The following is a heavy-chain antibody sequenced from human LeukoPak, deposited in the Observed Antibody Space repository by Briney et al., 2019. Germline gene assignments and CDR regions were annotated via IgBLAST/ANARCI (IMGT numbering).Heavy chain of an antibody. CDR2: IYYSGST. V-gene: IGHV4-61*08. CDR1: GGSISSGDYY. D-gene: IGHD5-18*01. CDR3: ARDPEGYSYGSYFDY. J-gene: IGHJ4*02. Sequence: SETLSLTCTVSGGSISSGDYYWSWIRQPPGKGLEWIGYIYYSGSTNYNPSLKSRVTISVDTSKNQFSLKLSSVTAADTAVYYCARDPEGYSYGSYFDYWGQGTLVTVSS.